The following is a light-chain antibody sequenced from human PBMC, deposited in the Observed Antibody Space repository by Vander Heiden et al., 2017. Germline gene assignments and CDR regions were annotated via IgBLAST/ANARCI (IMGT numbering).Light chain of an antibody. CDR2: GAS. V-gene: IGKV3-20*01. Sequence: ETVLTHSPAPLSLSPGERATPSCRASQSVSSRSLAWYQQKPGQAPRLLIYGASSRATGIPDRFSGSGSGTDFTLTISRLEPEDFAVFYCQQYGSAPGTFGQGTRLEIK. CDR1: QSVSSRS. CDR3: QQYGSAPGT. J-gene: IGKJ5*01.